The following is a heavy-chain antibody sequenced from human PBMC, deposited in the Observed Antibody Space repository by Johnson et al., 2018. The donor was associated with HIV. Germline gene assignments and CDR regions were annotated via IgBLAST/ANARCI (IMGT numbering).Heavy chain of an antibody. Sequence: QVQLVESGGGLVKPGGSLRLSCAASGFTFSDYYMSWIRQAPGKGLEWVSYISSSGSTIYYADSVKGRFTISRDNAKNSLYLQMNSLKTEDTGVYYCTTGTLFFQGSGYTTTYDAFDIWGQGTMVIVSS. J-gene: IGHJ3*02. CDR2: ISSSGSTI. CDR1: GFTFSDYY. V-gene: IGHV3-11*01. CDR3: TTGTLFFQGSGYTTTYDAFDI. D-gene: IGHD3-3*01.